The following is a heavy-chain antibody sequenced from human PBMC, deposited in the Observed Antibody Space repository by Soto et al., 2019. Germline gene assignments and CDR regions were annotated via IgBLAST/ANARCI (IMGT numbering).Heavy chain of an antibody. V-gene: IGHV4-30-4*02. CDR2: VYYTGST. CDR3: VRTAREGAVAPHWFDR. J-gene: IGHJ5*02. CDR1: GASIRSTDYY. D-gene: IGHD2-21*02. Sequence: SDTLSLTCTVSGASIRSTDYYWSWIRQAPGKGLEWIGYVYYTGSTYYNPSLMSRLTISVDTSKNQFSLKLTSVTAAETAVYYCVRTAREGAVAPHWFDRWGQGTQVTVSS.